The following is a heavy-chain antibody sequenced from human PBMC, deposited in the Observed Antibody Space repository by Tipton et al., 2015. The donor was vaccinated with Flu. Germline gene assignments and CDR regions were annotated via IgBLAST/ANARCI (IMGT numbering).Heavy chain of an antibody. CDR1: GYTFTSYD. CDR2: MNPNSGNT. CDR3: ARLGYDFWSGYSNWFDP. J-gene: IGHJ5*02. V-gene: IGHV1-8*01. Sequence: QSGAEVKEPGASVKVSCKASGYTFTSYDINWVRQATGQGLEWMGWMNPNSGNTGYAQKFQGRVTMTRNTSISTAYMELSSLRSEDTAVYYCARLGYDFWSGYSNWFDPWGQGTLVTVSS. D-gene: IGHD3-3*01.